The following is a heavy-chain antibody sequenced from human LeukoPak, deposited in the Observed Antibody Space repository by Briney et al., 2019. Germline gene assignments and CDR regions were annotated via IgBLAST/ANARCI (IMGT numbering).Heavy chain of an antibody. J-gene: IGHJ4*02. CDR1: GFTFSGSA. Sequence: GGSLRLSCAASGFTFSGSAVHWVRQASGKGLEWVGRIRSKTNSYTTAYAASVKGRFTVSRDDSKNTAYLQMNSLKTEDTAVYYCARGTGSDSWYIDYWGQGTLVSVSS. CDR3: ARGTGSDSWYIDY. CDR2: IRSKTNSYTT. D-gene: IGHD6-13*01. V-gene: IGHV3-73*01.